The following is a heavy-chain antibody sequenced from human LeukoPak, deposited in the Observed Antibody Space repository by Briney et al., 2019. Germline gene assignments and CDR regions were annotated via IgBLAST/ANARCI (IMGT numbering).Heavy chain of an antibody. V-gene: IGHV1-69*04. J-gene: IGHJ4*02. CDR1: GGTFCSYA. Sequence: SVKVSCKASGGTFCSYAISWVRQAPGQGLEWMGRIIPILGIANYAQKFQGRVTITADKSTSTAYMELSSLRSEDTAVYYCARDLLNGTWGQGTLVTVSS. CDR2: IIPILGIA. CDR3: ARDLLNGT. D-gene: IGHD3-9*01.